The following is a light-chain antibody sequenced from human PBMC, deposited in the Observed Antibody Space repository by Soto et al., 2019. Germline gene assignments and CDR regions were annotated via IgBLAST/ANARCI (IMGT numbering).Light chain of an antibody. CDR2: DAS. J-gene: IGKJ1*01. CDR3: QQYYSFPWT. Sequence: DIQMTQSPSSLSASVGDRVTFTCQASQDISNYLSWYQHKVGKAPKLLVYDASDLESGVPGRFSASGSGTHFSLTISGLQPDDFATYYCQQYYSFPWTFGQGTKVEIK. CDR1: QDISNY. V-gene: IGKV1-33*01.